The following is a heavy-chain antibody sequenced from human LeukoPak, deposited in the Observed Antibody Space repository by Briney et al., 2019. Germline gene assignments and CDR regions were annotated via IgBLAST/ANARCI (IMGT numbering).Heavy chain of an antibody. Sequence: SETLSLTCIVSGGSISSYYWSWIRQPPGKGLEWIGYIYYSGSINYNPSLKSRVTISVDTSKNQFSLKLSSVTAADTAVYYCARDKVRGTGTTDDAFDIWGQGTMVTVSS. CDR2: IYYSGSI. CDR1: GGSISSYY. V-gene: IGHV4-59*01. D-gene: IGHD1-1*01. J-gene: IGHJ3*02. CDR3: ARDKVRGTGTTDDAFDI.